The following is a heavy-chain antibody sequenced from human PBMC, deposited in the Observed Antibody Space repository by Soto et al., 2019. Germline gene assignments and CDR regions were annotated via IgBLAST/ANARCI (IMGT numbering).Heavy chain of an antibody. CDR3: ARVPDD. CDR2: IYYSGST. V-gene: IGHV4-59*12. J-gene: IGHJ4*02. CDR1: GGSISNYY. Sequence: PSETLSLTCTVSGGSISNYYWTWIRQPPGKGLEWIGYIYYSGSTNYNPSLKSRVTISVDTSKNQFSLKLSSVTAADTAVYYCARVPDDWGQGTLVTVSS.